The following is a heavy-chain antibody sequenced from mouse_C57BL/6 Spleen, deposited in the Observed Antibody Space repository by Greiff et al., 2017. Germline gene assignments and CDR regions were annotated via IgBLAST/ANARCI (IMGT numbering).Heavy chain of an antibody. J-gene: IGHJ2*01. D-gene: IGHD1-1*01. CDR3: TPYYYGYYFDY. Sequence: EVKLLESGAELVRPGASVKLSCTASGFNIKDDYMHWVKQRPEQGLEWIGWIDPENGDTEYASKFQGKATITADTSSNTAYLQLSSLTSEDTAVYYCTPYYYGYYFDYWGQGTTLTVSS. CDR1: GFNIKDDY. CDR2: IDPENGDT. V-gene: IGHV14-4*01.